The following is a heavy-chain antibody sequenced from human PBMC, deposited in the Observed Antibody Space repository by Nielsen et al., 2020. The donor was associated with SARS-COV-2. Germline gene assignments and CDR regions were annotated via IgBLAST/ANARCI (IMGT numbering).Heavy chain of an antibody. D-gene: IGHD3-9*01. CDR2: INPSGGST. CDR1: GYTLTSYY. V-gene: IGHV1-46*01. Sequence: ASVKVSCKASGYTLTSYYMHWVRQAPGQGLEWMGIINPSGGSTSYAQKFQGRVTMTRDTSTGTVYMELSSLRSEDTAVYYCAREGILTGPDYWGQGTLVTVSS. CDR3: AREGILTGPDY. J-gene: IGHJ4*02.